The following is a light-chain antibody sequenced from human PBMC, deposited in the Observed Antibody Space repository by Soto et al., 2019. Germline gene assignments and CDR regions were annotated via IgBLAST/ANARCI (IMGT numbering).Light chain of an antibody. CDR1: QDISTY. J-gene: IGKJ3*01. Sequence: DIQMTQSPSSLSAFVGDRVTITCQASQDISTYVNWYQQKPGKTPNLLIYAASNLETRVSARFSGSGSGTKFTLTISRLQSEEIGTYYCQQYDNLPVTFGPGTKV. CDR3: QQYDNLPVT. V-gene: IGKV1-33*01. CDR2: AAS.